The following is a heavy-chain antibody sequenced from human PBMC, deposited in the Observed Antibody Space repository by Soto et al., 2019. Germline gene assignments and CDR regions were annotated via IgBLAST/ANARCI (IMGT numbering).Heavy chain of an antibody. CDR1: GGTFSIYT. D-gene: IGHD2-15*01. CDR2: SA. V-gene: IGHV1-69*01. Sequence: QVQLVQSGAEVKKPGSSVKVSCKAFGGTFSIYTISWVRQAPGQGLEWMGGSANSAQKFQGRLTVTADESTSTVYLELSSLTSEDTAVYYCAREGPPDIAWFDPWGQGPLVSVSS. J-gene: IGHJ5*02. CDR3: AREGPPDIAWFDP.